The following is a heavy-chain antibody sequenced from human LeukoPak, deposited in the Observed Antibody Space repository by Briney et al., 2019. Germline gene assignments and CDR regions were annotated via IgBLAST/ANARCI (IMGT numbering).Heavy chain of an antibody. V-gene: IGHV3-23*01. CDR3: ANCMDNDWYFDL. J-gene: IGHJ2*01. Sequence: GGSLRLSCAASGFTFSSYAMSWVRQAPGKGLEWVSAISGSGGSTYYADSVKGRFTISRDNSKNTLYLQMNSLRAEDTAVYYCANCMDNDWYFDLWARGTLVTVSS. D-gene: IGHD2-2*03. CDR1: GFTFSSYA. CDR2: ISGSGGST.